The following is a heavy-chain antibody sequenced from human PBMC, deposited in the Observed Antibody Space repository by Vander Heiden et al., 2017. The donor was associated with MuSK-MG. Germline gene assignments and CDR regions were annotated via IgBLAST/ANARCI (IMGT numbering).Heavy chain of an antibody. V-gene: IGHV3-7*03. CDR2: IKQDGSEK. CDR1: GFTFSSYW. Sequence: EVQLVESGGGLVQLGGSLRLSCAASGFTFSSYWMSWVRQAPGKGLEWVANIKQDGSEKYYVDSVKGRFTISRDNAKNSLYLQMNSLRAEDTAVYYCARARGPAPLYYFDYWGQGTLVTVSS. D-gene: IGHD2-2*01. J-gene: IGHJ4*02. CDR3: ARARGPAPLYYFDY.